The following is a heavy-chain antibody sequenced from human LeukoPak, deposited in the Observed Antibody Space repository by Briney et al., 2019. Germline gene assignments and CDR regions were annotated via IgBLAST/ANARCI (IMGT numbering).Heavy chain of an antibody. CDR1: GGSIRSYY. D-gene: IGHD4-17*01. Sequence: SETLSLTCTVSGGSIRSYYWSWIRQPPGKGLEWIGYIYFSGSTNYNPSLKSRVSISVDTSKNQFSLKLSSVTAAVTAVYYCARTGSTVTMLYPFDHWGQGTLVTVSS. CDR3: ARTGSTVTMLYPFDH. J-gene: IGHJ4*02. V-gene: IGHV4-59*01. CDR2: IYFSGST.